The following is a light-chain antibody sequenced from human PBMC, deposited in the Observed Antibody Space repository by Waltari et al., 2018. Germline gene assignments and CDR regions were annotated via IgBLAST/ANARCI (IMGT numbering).Light chain of an antibody. Sequence: DIQMTQSPSSLSASVGDRVTVTCRASQSISSYLNWYQQKPGKVPKLLIYAASSLQSGVPSRFSGSGSGTDFTLTISSLQPEDCATYYCQQSYSTPRTFGQGTKLEIK. J-gene: IGKJ2*01. CDR2: AAS. CDR1: QSISSY. CDR3: QQSYSTPRT. V-gene: IGKV1-39*01.